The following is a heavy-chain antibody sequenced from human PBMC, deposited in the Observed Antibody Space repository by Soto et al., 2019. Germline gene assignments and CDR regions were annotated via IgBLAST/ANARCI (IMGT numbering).Heavy chain of an antibody. CDR3: ARRITIFGVVRGGIDP. J-gene: IGHJ5*02. CDR2: INHSGST. Sequence: QVQLQQWGAGLLKPSETLSLTCAVYGGSFSGYYWSWIRQPPGKGLEWIGEINHSGSTNYNPSLKSRVTISVDTSKHQFSLKLSSVTAADTAVYYCARRITIFGVVRGGIDPWGQGTLVTVSS. V-gene: IGHV4-34*01. CDR1: GGSFSGYY. D-gene: IGHD3-3*01.